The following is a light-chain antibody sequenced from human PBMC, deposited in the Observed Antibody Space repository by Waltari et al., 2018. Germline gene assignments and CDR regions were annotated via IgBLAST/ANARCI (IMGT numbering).Light chain of an antibody. V-gene: IGKV3-20*01. Sequence: EIVLRQLPAPLPLSPGERATLSCRAGRTISGSWLTWYQQKPGQAPRLLIYGASSRATAIPDRFSGSGSGTDFTLTISRLEPEDFAVYYCQHYYRLSVTFGEGTKVEI. CDR2: GAS. J-gene: IGKJ4*02. CDR1: RTISGSW. CDR3: QHYYRLSVT.